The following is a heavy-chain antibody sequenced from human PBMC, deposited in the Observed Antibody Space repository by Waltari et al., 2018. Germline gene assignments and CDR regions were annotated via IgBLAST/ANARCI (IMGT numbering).Heavy chain of an antibody. CDR2: IIPIFGTA. J-gene: IGHJ1*01. V-gene: IGHV1-69*01. Sequence: QVQLVQSGAEVKKPGSSVKVSCKASGGTFSSYAISWVRQAPGQGLEWMGGIIPIFGTASYAQKFQGRVTITADESTSTAYMELSSLRSEDTAVYYCARDRGDYYDSSGYFQHWGQGTLVTVSS. CDR1: GGTFSSYA. CDR3: ARDRGDYYDSSGYFQH. D-gene: IGHD3-22*01.